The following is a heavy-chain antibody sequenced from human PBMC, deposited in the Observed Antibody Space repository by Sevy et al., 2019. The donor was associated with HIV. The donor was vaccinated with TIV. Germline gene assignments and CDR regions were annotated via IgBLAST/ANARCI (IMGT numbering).Heavy chain of an antibody. CDR3: ARAVLEISTWRSDY. Sequence: GGSLRLSCAASGFTFSSYRMTWVRQAPGKGLEWVSCISSTSAYIKYGDSVKGRFTISRDNAKNLLYLQMDSLRAEDTAVYYCARAVLEISTWRSDYWGQGTLVTVSS. CDR2: ISSTSAYI. J-gene: IGHJ4*02. V-gene: IGHV3-21*01. CDR1: GFTFSSYR. D-gene: IGHD1-1*01.